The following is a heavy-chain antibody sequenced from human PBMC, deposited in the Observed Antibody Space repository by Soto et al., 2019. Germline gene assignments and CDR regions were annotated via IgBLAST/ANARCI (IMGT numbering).Heavy chain of an antibody. CDR2: IKQDGSEK. D-gene: IGHD3-10*01. CDR3: AREQYYGSGPNWFDP. V-gene: IGHV3-7*03. J-gene: IGHJ5*02. CDR1: GFTFSSYW. Sequence: GGSLRLSCAASGFTFSSYWMSWVRQAPGKGLEWVANIKQDGSEKYYVDSVKGRFTISRDNAKNSLYLQMNSLRAEDTAVYYCAREQYYGSGPNWFDPWGQGTLVTVS.